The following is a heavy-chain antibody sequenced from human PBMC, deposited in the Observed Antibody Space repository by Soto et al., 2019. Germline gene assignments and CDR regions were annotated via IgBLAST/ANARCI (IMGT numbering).Heavy chain of an antibody. CDR1: GGTFGSYT. Sequence: QVHLVQSGAEVKKPGSSVKVSCTASGGTFGSYTVTWVRQAPGQGLEWMGEIIPMFGTASYAQKFQGRVTLTADKSTTTAHMELSSLSSDDTAVYFCARQKAMRPHFYSGMDVWGQGTTVTVSS. CDR3: ARQKAMRPHFYSGMDV. CDR2: IIPMFGTA. V-gene: IGHV1-69*06. J-gene: IGHJ6*02.